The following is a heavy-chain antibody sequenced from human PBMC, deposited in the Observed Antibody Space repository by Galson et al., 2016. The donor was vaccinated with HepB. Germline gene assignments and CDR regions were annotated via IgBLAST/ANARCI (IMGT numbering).Heavy chain of an antibody. D-gene: IGHD4-17*01. V-gene: IGHV3-33*01. CDR1: GFTFSSYV. Sequence: SLRLSCAASGFTFSSYVMHWVRQAPGKGLEWVAVIWYDGSNKYYADSVKGRFTISRDNSKNTLYLQMNSLRAEDTAVYYCASRPDYVDHYWGQGTLVTVSS. J-gene: IGHJ4*02. CDR3: ASRPDYVDHY. CDR2: IWYDGSNK.